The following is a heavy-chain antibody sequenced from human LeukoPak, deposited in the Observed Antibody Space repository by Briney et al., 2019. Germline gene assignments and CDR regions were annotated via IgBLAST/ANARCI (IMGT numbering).Heavy chain of an antibody. V-gene: IGHV4-59*12. Sequence: SETLSLTCTVSGGSISSYYWSWIRQPPGKGLEWIGYIYYSGSTNYNPSLKSRVTISVDTSKNQFSLKLSSVTAADTAVYYCARGFTDSSSWYLGYWGQGTLVTVSS. CDR3: ARGFTDSSSWYLGY. CDR1: GGSISSYY. CDR2: IYYSGST. J-gene: IGHJ4*02. D-gene: IGHD6-13*01.